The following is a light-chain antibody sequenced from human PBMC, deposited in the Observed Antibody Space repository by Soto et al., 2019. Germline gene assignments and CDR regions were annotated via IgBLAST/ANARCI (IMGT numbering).Light chain of an antibody. CDR1: SSNIGGNS. CDR2: DDD. J-gene: IGLJ1*01. Sequence: QSVLTQPPSVSAAPGQRVTISCSGSSSNIGGNSVSWYQQLPGTAPKLLIYDDDKRPSGIPDRFSGSKSGTSATLGITGFQTGDEADYYCGAWDDSLNGYVFGGGTKVTV. V-gene: IGLV1-51*01. CDR3: GAWDDSLNGYV.